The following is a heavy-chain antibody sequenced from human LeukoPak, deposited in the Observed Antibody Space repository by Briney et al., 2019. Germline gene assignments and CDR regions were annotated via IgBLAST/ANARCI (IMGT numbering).Heavy chain of an antibody. J-gene: IGHJ4*02. Sequence: SETLSLTCTVSGGSISSGGYYWSWIRQHPGKGLEWIGYIYYSGSTYYNPSLKSRVTISVDTSKNQFSLKLSSVTAADTAVYCCARGEDVYYFDYWGQGTLVTVSS. V-gene: IGHV4-31*03. CDR3: ARGEDVYYFDY. CDR2: IYYSGST. CDR1: GGSISSGGYY.